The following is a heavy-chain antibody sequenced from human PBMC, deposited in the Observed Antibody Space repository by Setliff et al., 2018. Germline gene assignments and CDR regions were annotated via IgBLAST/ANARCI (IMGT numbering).Heavy chain of an antibody. CDR2: IYGGDSDT. Sequence: GESLKISCKASGYRFTTYWIGWVRQMSGKGLEWMGVIYGGDSDTRYSPSFQGQVNIAVDRSRVTAYLQWDSLKASDAATYYCARLAVRNTVYYYFTDVWGKGTSVTVSS. CDR3: ARLAVRNTVYYYFTDV. V-gene: IGHV5-51*01. D-gene: IGHD2-2*02. J-gene: IGHJ6*03. CDR1: GYRFTTYW.